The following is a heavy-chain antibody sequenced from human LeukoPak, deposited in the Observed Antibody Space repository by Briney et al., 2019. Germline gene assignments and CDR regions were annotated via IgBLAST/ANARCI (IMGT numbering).Heavy chain of an antibody. Sequence: SQTLSLTCAISGDSVSSNSAAWSWLRQSPSRGLEWLGRTYYRSKWYYDYALSVKSRITINPDTSKNQFSLKLSSVTAADTAVYYCARSSRMGTFDYWGQGTLVTVSS. CDR2: TYYRSKWYY. CDR1: GDSVSSNSAA. V-gene: IGHV6-1*01. CDR3: ARSSRMGTFDY. J-gene: IGHJ4*02. D-gene: IGHD7-27*01.